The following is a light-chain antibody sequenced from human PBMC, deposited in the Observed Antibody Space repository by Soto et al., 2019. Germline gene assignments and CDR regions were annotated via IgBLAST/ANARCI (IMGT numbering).Light chain of an antibody. Sequence: DIQMTQSPSSLSASVGDRVTITCRASQSISSYLNWYQQKPGKAPKLLIYAASSLQSGAPSRFSGSGSGTDLTLSISSLQPEDFATYHCQQSYSTTPEFGQGTRLDI. CDR2: AAS. CDR1: QSISSY. J-gene: IGKJ5*01. CDR3: QQSYSTTPE. V-gene: IGKV1-39*01.